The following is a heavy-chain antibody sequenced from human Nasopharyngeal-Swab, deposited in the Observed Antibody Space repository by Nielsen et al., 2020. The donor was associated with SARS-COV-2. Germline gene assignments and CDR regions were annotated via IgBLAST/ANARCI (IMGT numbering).Heavy chain of an antibody. CDR2: MTSRGTTM. V-gene: IGHV3-48*03. D-gene: IGHD2-2*01. Sequence: VRQAPGKGLEWIAYMTSRGTTMYYADSVKGRFTISRDNAKNSLFLQMNRLRVDDTAVYYCARKLVIAAVLDFWDRGTLVTVSS. J-gene: IGHJ4*02. CDR3: ARKLVIAAVLDF.